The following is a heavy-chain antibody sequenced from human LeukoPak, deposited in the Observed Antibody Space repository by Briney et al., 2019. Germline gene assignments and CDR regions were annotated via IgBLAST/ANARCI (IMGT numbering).Heavy chain of an antibody. CDR3: ARDLAVPGSWYFDL. Sequence: SETPSLTCIVSGGSISSYYWNWIRQSPGKGLEWIGYIYYSGSTRYNPSLMSRVTISVDTSKNQFSLKLSSVTAADTAVYYCARDLAVPGSWYFDLWGRGTLVTVSS. CDR2: IYYSGST. J-gene: IGHJ2*01. CDR1: GGSISSYY. D-gene: IGHD6-19*01. V-gene: IGHV4-59*01.